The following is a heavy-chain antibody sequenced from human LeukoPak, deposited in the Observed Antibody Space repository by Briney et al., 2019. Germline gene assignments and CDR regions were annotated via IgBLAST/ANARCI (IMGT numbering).Heavy chain of an antibody. CDR3: ARRYYYHSSPIDS. V-gene: IGHV3-23*01. CDR2: ISSTGGTA. J-gene: IGHJ4*02. Sequence: GGSLRLSCAASGFTFSSFGMSWVRQAPGKGLEWVSAISSTGGTAYYADSVKGRFTISRDNAKNSLYLQMNSLRAEDTALYYCARRYYYHSSPIDSWGQGTLVTVSS. D-gene: IGHD3-22*01. CDR1: GFTFSSFG.